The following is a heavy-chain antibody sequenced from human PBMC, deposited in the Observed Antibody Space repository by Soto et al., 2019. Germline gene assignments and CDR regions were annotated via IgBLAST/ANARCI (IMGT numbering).Heavy chain of an antibody. D-gene: IGHD4-17*01. Sequence: ASVKVSCKASGYTFTSYGISWVRQAPGQGLEWMGWISAYNGNTNYAQKLQGRVTMTTDTSTSTAYMELRSLRSDDTAVYYCARVMGFYGVYFDEYYYYGMDVWGQGTTVTVSS. CDR2: ISAYNGNT. V-gene: IGHV1-18*01. J-gene: IGHJ6*02. CDR3: ARVMGFYGVYFDEYYYYGMDV. CDR1: GYTFTSYG.